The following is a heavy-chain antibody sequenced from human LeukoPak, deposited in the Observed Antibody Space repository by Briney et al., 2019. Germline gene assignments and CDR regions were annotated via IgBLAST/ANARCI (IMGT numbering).Heavy chain of an antibody. D-gene: IGHD2-2*01. CDR2: IYHSGST. CDR1: GYSISSGYY. V-gene: IGHV4-38-2*02. J-gene: IGHJ4*02. CDR3: AAQCSSTSCYALFDY. Sequence: PSETLSLTCTVSGYSISSGYYWGWIRQPPGKGLEWIGSIYHSGSTYYNPSLKSRVTISVDTSKNQFSLKLSSVTAADTAVYYCAAQCSSTSCYALFDYWGQGTLVTVSS.